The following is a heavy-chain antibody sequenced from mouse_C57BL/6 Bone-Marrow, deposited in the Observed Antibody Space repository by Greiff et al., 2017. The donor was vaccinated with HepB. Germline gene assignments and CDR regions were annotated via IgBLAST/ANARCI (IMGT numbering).Heavy chain of an antibody. CDR3: AREATVVYFDY. CDR1: GYTFTSYW. D-gene: IGHD1-1*01. Sequence: QVQLQQPGAELVKPGDSVTLSCKASGYTFTSYWLQWGKRRPGQGREWIGEIYRSDSYTNYNQKFKGKATLTVDTSTTTAYMQLSSRTSEDAAVYYCAREATVVYFDYWGQGTTLTVSS. CDR2: IYRSDSYT. V-gene: IGHV1-50*01. J-gene: IGHJ2*01.